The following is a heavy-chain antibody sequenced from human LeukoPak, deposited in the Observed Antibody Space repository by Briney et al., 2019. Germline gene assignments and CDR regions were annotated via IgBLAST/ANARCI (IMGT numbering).Heavy chain of an antibody. Sequence: PGGSLRLSCAASGFTFSSYGMHWVRQAPGKGLEWVAFIRYDGSNKYYADSVKGRCTISRDNYKNTLYLQMNSLRAEDTDVYYCAKSHIAWQLADWFDPWGQGTLVTVSS. CDR3: AKSHIAWQLADWFDP. CDR1: GFTFSSYG. CDR2: IRYDGSNK. J-gene: IGHJ5*02. D-gene: IGHD6-13*01. V-gene: IGHV3-30*02.